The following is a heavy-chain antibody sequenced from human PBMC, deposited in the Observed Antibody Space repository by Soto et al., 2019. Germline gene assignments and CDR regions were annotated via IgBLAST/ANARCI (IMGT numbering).Heavy chain of an antibody. CDR2: VYYSGSA. Sequence: QVQLQESGPGLVKPSETLSLTCTVSSGSISSYYWSWIRQPPGKGLEWIGNVYYSGSANYNPSLKSRVTISVDTSKNQFSLKLSSVTAADTAVYYCARALADSSPYYPIDYWGQGTLVTVSS. D-gene: IGHD3-22*01. CDR1: SGSISSYY. V-gene: IGHV4-59*01. J-gene: IGHJ4*02. CDR3: ARALADSSPYYPIDY.